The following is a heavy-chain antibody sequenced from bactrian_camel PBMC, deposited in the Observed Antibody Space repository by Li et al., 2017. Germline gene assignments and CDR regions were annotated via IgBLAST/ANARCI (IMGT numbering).Heavy chain of an antibody. D-gene: IGHD5*01. CDR1: EFTFSNYD. CDR2: IYTADGST. J-gene: IGHJ4*01. Sequence: VQLVESGGGLVQPGGSLRLSCAAAEFTFSNYDMSWVRQAPGKEREEVAHIYTADGSTFHTDYVDSVKGRFTISEDRGKNTWYLQMNSLKPEDTAVYYCAAGLFADFGLGLGTQVTVS. V-gene: IGHV3S40*01.